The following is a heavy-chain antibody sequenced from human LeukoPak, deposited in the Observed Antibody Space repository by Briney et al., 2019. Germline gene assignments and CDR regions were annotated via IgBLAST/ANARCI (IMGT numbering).Heavy chain of an antibody. CDR3: ARDFAGYYYDSSGYYGDAFDI. CDR1: GGSISSYY. CDR2: IYYSGST. Sequence: PSETLSLTCTVSGGSISSYYWSWIRQPPGKGLEWIGYIYYSGSTNYTPSLKSRVTISVDTSKNQFSLKLSSVTAADTAVYYCARDFAGYYYDSSGYYGDAFDIWGQGTMVTVSS. V-gene: IGHV4-59*01. D-gene: IGHD3-22*01. J-gene: IGHJ3*02.